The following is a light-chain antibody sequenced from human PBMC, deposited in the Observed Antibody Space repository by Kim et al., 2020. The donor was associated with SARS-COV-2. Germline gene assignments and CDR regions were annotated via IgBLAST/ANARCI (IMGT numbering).Light chain of an antibody. J-gene: IGKJ4*01. CDR1: QAVHNH. CDR2: AAA. Sequence: TGRAIQAVHNHLAWFQQKPGKAPSSLIYAAATLQGGVPSRFSGSGFGRDFTLTISGLQPEDVATYYCQQYSLFPLTFGGGTKVDIK. CDR3: QQYSLFPLT. V-gene: IGKV1-16*01.